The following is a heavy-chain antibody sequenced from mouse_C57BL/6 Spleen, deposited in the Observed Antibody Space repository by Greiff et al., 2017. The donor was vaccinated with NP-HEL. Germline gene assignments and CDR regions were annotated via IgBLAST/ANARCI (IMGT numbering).Heavy chain of an antibody. J-gene: IGHJ4*01. CDR1: GYAFSSSW. CDR3: AREVITTRFYAMDY. CDR2: IYPGDGDT. D-gene: IGHD1-1*01. V-gene: IGHV1-82*01. Sequence: VQLQQSGPELVKPGASVKISCKASGYAFSSSWMNWVKQRPGKGLEWIGRIYPGDGDTNYNGKFKGKATLTADKSSSTAYMQLSSLTSEDSAVYFCAREVITTRFYAMDYWGQGTSVTVSS.